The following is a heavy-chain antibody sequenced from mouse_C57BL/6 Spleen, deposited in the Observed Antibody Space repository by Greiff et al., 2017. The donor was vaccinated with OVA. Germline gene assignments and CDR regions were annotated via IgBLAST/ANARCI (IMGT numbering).Heavy chain of an antibody. J-gene: IGHJ1*03. CDR2: IYWDDDK. V-gene: IGHV8-12*01. Sequence: QVQLKESGPGILQPSQTLSLTCSFSGFSLSTSGMGVSWIRQPSGKGLEWLAHIYWDDDKRYHTSLKSRPTTSKDTSRTQVFLKITSGYTSDTATYYCARYHYYGSSYIWYFDVWGTGTTVTVSS. CDR3: ARYHYYGSSYIWYFDV. D-gene: IGHD1-1*01. CDR1: GFSLSTSGMG.